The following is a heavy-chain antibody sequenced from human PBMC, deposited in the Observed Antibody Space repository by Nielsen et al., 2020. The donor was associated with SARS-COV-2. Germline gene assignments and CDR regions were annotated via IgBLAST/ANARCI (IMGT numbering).Heavy chain of an antibody. J-gene: IGHJ6*02. CDR2: INPSGGST. D-gene: IGHD3-3*01. V-gene: IGHV1-46*01. Sequence: ASVKVSCKASGYTFTSYGISWVRQAPGQGLEWMGIINPSGGSTSYAQKFQGRVTMTRDTSTSTVYMELSSLRSEDTAVYYCARDTREEWNGMDVWGQGTTVTVSS. CDR1: GYTFTSYG. CDR3: ARDTREEWNGMDV.